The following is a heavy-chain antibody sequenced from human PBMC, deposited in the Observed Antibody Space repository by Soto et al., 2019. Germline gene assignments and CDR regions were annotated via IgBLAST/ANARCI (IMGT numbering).Heavy chain of an antibody. Sequence: ASVKVSCKASGYTFTSYDINWVRQATGQGLEWMGWMDPNSDNTGYAQKFQGRVTMTRNTSTNTAYMELSSLRSEDTAVYYCARGLTGGPSFDYWGQGTLVT. J-gene: IGHJ4*02. V-gene: IGHV1-8*01. CDR3: ARGLTGGPSFDY. D-gene: IGHD2-8*02. CDR1: GYTFTSYD. CDR2: MDPNSDNT.